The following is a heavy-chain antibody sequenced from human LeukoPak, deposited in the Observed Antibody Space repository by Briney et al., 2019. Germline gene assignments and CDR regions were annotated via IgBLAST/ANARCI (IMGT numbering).Heavy chain of an antibody. CDR1: GGSINSYY. Sequence: SETLFLTCTVSGGSINSYYWSWIRQPAGKGLEWIGRIYSSGSTNYNPSLKSRVSMSVDTSKNQFSLKLTSVTAADTAVYYCARGGKATVVTMWGQGILVTVSS. CDR3: ARGGKATVVTM. J-gene: IGHJ4*02. V-gene: IGHV4-4*07. D-gene: IGHD4-23*01. CDR2: IYSSGST.